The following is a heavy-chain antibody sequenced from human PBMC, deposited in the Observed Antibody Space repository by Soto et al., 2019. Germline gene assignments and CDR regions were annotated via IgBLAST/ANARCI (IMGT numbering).Heavy chain of an antibody. V-gene: IGHV3-9*01. D-gene: IGHD3-10*01. CDR1: GFTFDDYA. CDR3: AKDQAFGWFGDNWFDP. CDR2: ISWNSGSI. Sequence: GGSLRLSCAASGFTFDDYAMHWVRQAPGKGLEWVSGISWNSGSIGYADSVKGRFTISRDNAKNSLYLQMNSLRAEDTALYYCAKDQAFGWFGDNWFDPWGQGTLVTVSS. J-gene: IGHJ5*02.